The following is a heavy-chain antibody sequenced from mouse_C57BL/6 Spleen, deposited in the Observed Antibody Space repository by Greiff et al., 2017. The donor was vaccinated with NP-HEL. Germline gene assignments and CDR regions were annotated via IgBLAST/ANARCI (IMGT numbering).Heavy chain of an antibody. CDR3: ARSSSPGRFAY. J-gene: IGHJ3*01. Sequence: EVQLQQSGPELVKPGASVKIPCKASGYTFTDYNMDWVKQSHGKSLEWIGDINPNNGGTIYNQKFKGKATLTVDKSSSTAYMELRSLTSEDTAVYYCARSSSPGRFAYWGQGTLVTVSA. D-gene: IGHD1-1*01. CDR2: INPNNGGT. CDR1: GYTFTDYN. V-gene: IGHV1-18*01.